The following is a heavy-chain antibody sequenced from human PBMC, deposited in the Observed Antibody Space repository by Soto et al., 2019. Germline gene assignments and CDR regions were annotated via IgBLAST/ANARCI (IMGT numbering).Heavy chain of an antibody. CDR2: IYYSGTT. D-gene: IGHD3-10*01. Sequence: SETMSLTCTVSGGSISGYYWSWIRQPPGKGLEWIGYIYYSGTTSYNPSLNSRVTMSVDTSKNQFSLKVNSVTAADTAVYYCARESYYGSGATVVAYWGQGTLVTVSS. CDR1: GGSISGYY. J-gene: IGHJ4*02. V-gene: IGHV4-59*01. CDR3: ARESYYGSGATVVAY.